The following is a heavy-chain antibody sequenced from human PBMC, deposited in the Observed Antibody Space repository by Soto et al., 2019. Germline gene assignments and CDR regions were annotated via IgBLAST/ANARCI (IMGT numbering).Heavy chain of an antibody. D-gene: IGHD6-6*01. V-gene: IGHV3-23*01. CDR1: GFTFSSYA. J-gene: IGHJ4*02. CDR3: AKDAEYSSSPFVSY. Sequence: EVQLLESGGGLVQPGGSRRLSCAASGFTFSSYAMSWVRQAPGKGLEWVAALRGSGGSTYYADSVKGRFTISRDNSKNTLYLQMNSLRAEDTAVYYCAKDAEYSSSPFVSYWGQGTLVTVSS. CDR2: LRGSGGST.